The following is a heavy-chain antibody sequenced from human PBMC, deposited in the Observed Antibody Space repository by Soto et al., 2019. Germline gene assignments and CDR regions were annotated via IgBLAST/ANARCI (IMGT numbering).Heavy chain of an antibody. V-gene: IGHV1-69*01. Sequence: QVQLVQSGAEVKKPGSSVKVSCKASGGTFSSYAISWVRQAPGQGLEWMGGIIPIFGTANYAKQFQGRVTITADESTSTAYMELSSLRSEDTAVYYCARDRVAGVEIMYYFDYWGQGTLVTVSS. CDR1: GGTFSSYA. CDR3: ARDRVAGVEIMYYFDY. CDR2: IIPIFGTA. D-gene: IGHD2-15*01. J-gene: IGHJ4*02.